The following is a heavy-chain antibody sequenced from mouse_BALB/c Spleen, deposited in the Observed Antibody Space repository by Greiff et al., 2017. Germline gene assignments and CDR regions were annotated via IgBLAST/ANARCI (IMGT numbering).Heavy chain of an antibody. Sequence: VQLQQSGAELARPGASVKLSCKASGYTFTSYWMQWVKQRPGQGLEWIGAIYPGDGDTRYTQKFKGKATLTADKSSSTAYMQLSSLAAEDSAVYYCASGGNYWFADWGQGSLVTVSA. J-gene: IGHJ3*01. D-gene: IGHD1-3*01. V-gene: IGHV1-87*01. CDR3: ASGGNYWFAD. CDR1: GYTFTSYW. CDR2: IYPGDGDT.